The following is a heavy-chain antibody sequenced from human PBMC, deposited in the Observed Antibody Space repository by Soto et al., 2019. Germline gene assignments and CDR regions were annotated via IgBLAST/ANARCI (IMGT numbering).Heavy chain of an antibody. CDR3: ARGLYYYDSSGYYNSAADY. CDR2: IYYSGST. CDR1: GGSISSSSYY. J-gene: IGHJ4*02. D-gene: IGHD3-22*01. V-gene: IGHV4-39*01. Sequence: SETLSLTCTVSGGSISSSSYYWGWIRQPPGKGLEWIGSIYYSGSTYYNPSLKSRVTISVDTSKNQFSLKLSSVTAADTAVYYCARGLYYYDSSGYYNSAADYWGQGTLVTVSS.